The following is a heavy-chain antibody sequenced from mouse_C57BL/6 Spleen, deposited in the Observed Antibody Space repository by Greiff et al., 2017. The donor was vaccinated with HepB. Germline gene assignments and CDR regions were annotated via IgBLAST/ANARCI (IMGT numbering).Heavy chain of an antibody. CDR3: ARHEGYYSKTWFAY. Sequence: LVESGAELVKPGASVKLSCKASGYTFTEYTIHWVKQRSGQGLEWIGWFYPGSGSIKYNEKFKDKATLTADKSSSTVYRELSRLTSEDSAVYFCARHEGYYSKTWFAYWGQGTLVTVSA. CDR1: GYTFTEYT. CDR2: FYPGSGSI. V-gene: IGHV1-62-2*01. J-gene: IGHJ3*01. D-gene: IGHD2-5*01.